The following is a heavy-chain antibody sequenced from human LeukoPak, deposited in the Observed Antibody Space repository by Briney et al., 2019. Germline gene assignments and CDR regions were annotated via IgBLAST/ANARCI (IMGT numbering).Heavy chain of an antibody. CDR1: GGSLSSSSSIC. Sequence: SETLSLTCAVSGGSLSSSSSICWTGVRQPPGEGLGWIGEIYHNGATNYNPSLKSRFTMLLDKSKNQFFLKLNSVTAADTAVYYCARVNTNPYYDFWSGPGWFDPWGQGTLVTVSS. D-gene: IGHD3-3*01. J-gene: IGHJ5*02. CDR3: ARVNTNPYYDFWSGPGWFDP. V-gene: IGHV4-4*02. CDR2: IYHNGAT.